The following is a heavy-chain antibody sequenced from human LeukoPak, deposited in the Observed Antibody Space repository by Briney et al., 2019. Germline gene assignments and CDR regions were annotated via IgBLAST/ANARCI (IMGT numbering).Heavy chain of an antibody. J-gene: IGHJ4*02. Sequence: ASVKVSGKASGYTFTGYYMHWVRQAPGQGLEWMGWINPNSGGTSYAQKFQGRVTMTRDTSISTAYMELSSLRSDDTAVYYCARQDYGGFDYWGQGTLVTVSS. D-gene: IGHD4-23*01. CDR3: ARQDYGGFDY. CDR2: INPNSGGT. CDR1: GYTFTGYY. V-gene: IGHV1-2*02.